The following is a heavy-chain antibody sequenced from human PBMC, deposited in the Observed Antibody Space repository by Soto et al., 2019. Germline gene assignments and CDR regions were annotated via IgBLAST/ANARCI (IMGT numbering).Heavy chain of an antibody. V-gene: IGHV3-23*01. CDR2: ISGSGGST. CDR3: AKGGVAAAGSDKRDYYYYYYMDV. D-gene: IGHD6-13*01. Sequence: GGSLRLSCAASGFTFSSYAMSWVRQAPGKGLEWVSAISGSGGSTYYADSVKGRFTISRDNSKNTLYLQMNSLRAEDTAVYYCAKGGVAAAGSDKRDYYYYYYMDVWGKGTTVTVSS. CDR1: GFTFSSYA. J-gene: IGHJ6*03.